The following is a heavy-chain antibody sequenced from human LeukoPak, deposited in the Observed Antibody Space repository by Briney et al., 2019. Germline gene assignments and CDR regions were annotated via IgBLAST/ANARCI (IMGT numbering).Heavy chain of an antibody. Sequence: PSETLSLTCTVSGDSISSSYWSWIRQSPGKGLEWIGYIYYGGSTNYNPSLKSRVIISVDTSKNQFSLKVSSVTAADTAVYYCARGYGYSSSPLDYWGQGTLVIVSS. V-gene: IGHV4-59*01. D-gene: IGHD6-13*01. CDR3: ARGYGYSSSPLDY. CDR2: IYYGGST. J-gene: IGHJ4*02. CDR1: GDSISSSY.